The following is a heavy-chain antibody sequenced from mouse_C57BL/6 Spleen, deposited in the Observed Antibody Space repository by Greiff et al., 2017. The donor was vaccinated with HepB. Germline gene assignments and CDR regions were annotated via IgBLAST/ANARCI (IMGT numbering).Heavy chain of an antibody. Sequence: QVQLQQSGAELVRPGASVTLSCKASGYTFTDYEMHWVKQTPVHGLEWIGAIDPETGGTAYNQKFKGKAILTADKSSSTAYMELRSLTSEDSAVYYCTSFTTVVANGFDYWGQGTTLTVSS. D-gene: IGHD1-1*01. CDR2: IDPETGGT. J-gene: IGHJ2*01. CDR1: GYTFTDYE. CDR3: TSFTTVVANGFDY. V-gene: IGHV1-15*01.